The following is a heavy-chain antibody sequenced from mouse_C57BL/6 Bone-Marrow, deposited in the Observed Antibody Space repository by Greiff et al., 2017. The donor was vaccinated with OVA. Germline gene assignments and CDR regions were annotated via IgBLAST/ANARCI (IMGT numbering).Heavy chain of an antibody. CDR3: TDGSPPYAMDY. CDR1: GYTFTDYE. D-gene: IGHD1-1*01. J-gene: IGHJ4*01. V-gene: IGHV1-15*01. Sequence: QVQLQQSGAELVRPGASVTLSCKASGYTFTDYEMPWVKQTPVHGLEWIGAIDPETGGTAYNQKFKGKAILTADKSSSTAYMELRSLTSEDSAVYYCTDGSPPYAMDYWGQGTSVTVSS. CDR2: IDPETGGT.